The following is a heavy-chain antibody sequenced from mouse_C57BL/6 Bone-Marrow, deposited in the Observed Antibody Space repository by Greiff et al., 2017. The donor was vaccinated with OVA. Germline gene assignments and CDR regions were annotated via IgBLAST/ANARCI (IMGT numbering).Heavy chain of an antibody. D-gene: IGHD1-1*01. V-gene: IGHV1-80*01. J-gene: IGHJ2*01. CDR1: GYAFSSYW. CDR2: IYPGDGDT. CDR3: ARRGTTVVAPFDY. Sequence: VQLQESGAELVKSGASVKISCKASGYAFSSYWMNWVKQRPGKGLEWIGQIYPGDGDTNYNGKFKGKATLTADKSSSTAYMQLSSLTSEDSAVYFCARRGTTVVAPFDYWGQGTTLTVSS.